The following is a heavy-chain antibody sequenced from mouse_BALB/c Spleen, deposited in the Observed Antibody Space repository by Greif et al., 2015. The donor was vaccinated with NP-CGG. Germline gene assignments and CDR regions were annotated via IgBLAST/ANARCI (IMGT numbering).Heavy chain of an antibody. CDR3: ARGIPSIGLRPGTPAY. J-gene: IGHJ3*01. V-gene: IGHV1S29*02. CDR2: IYPYNGGT. D-gene: IGHD2-4*01. CDR1: GYTFTDYN. Sequence: VQLQQSGPELVKPGASVKISCKASGYTFTDYNMHWVKQSHGKSLEWIGYIYPYNGGTGYNQKFKSKATLTVDNFSSTAYMELRSLTSEDSAVYYCARGIPSIGLRPGTPAYWGQGTLVTVSA.